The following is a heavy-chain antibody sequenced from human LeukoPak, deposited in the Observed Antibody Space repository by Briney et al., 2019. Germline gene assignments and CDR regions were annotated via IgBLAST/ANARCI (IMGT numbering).Heavy chain of an antibody. V-gene: IGHV3-66*01. Sequence: GGSLRLSCAASGFTFSRYSMTWVRQAPGKGLEWVSVIYSAGTTYYADSVKGRFTISRQNPENTLFLQMNSLRAEDTAVYYCARGLSGSSSPLYPFDSWGQGALVTVSS. J-gene: IGHJ4*02. CDR3: ARGLSGSSSPLYPFDS. CDR2: IYSAGTT. D-gene: IGHD6-6*01. CDR1: GFTFSRYS.